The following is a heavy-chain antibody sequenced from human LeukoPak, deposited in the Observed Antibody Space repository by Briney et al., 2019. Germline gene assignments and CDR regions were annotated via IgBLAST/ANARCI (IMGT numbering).Heavy chain of an antibody. CDR2: ISSNGGST. V-gene: IGHV3-64D*06. Sequence: PGGSLRLSCSASGFTFSSYAMHWVRQAPGKGLEYVSAISSNGGSTYYADSVKGRFTISRDNSKNTLYLQMSSLRAEDTAVYYYARVMGPYSSGWYGALEYWGQGTLVTVSS. D-gene: IGHD6-19*01. CDR1: GFTFSSYA. CDR3: ARVMGPYSSGWYGALEY. J-gene: IGHJ4*02.